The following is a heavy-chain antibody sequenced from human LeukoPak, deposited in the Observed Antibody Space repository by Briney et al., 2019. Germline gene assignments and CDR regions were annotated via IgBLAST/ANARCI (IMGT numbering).Heavy chain of an antibody. CDR3: ARGRHYYESSDYYYEGAGFDI. V-gene: IGHV1-46*01. CDR2: INPSGGST. CDR1: GDTFTSHY. D-gene: IGHD3-22*01. J-gene: IGHJ3*02. Sequence: ASVKVSCKASGDTFTSHYMHWVRQAPGQGLEWMGIINPSGGSTSSAQKFQGRVTMTRDMSTSTVYMDLRSLRSDDTAVYYCARGRHYYESSDYYYEGAGFDIWGQGTMVTVSS.